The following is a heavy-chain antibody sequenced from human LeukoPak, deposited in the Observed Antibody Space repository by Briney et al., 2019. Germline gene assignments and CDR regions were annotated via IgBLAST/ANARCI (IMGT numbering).Heavy chain of an antibody. CDR3: ARECLTSFGEMRHGWFDP. CDR2: INPSGGST. J-gene: IGHJ5*02. Sequence: ASVKVSCKASGYTFTGYYMHWVRQAPGQGLEWMGIINPSGGSTSYAQKFQGRVTMTRDTSTSTVYMELSSLRSEDTAVYYCARECLTSFGEMRHGWFDPWGQGTLVTVSS. D-gene: IGHD3-10*01. CDR1: GYTFTGYY. V-gene: IGHV1-46*01.